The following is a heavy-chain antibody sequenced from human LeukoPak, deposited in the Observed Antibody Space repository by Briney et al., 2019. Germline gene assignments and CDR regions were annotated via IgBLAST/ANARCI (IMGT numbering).Heavy chain of an antibody. CDR3: ARHYYYDSSGYYY. J-gene: IGHJ4*02. CDR2: ISSSSTI. CDR1: GFTFSSYS. D-gene: IGHD3-22*01. Sequence: GGSLGLSCAASGFTFSSYSMNWVRQAPGKGLEWVSYISSSSTIYYADSVKGRFTISRDNAKNSLYLQMNSLRAEDTAVYYCARHYYYDSSGYYYWGQGTLVTVSS. V-gene: IGHV3-48*04.